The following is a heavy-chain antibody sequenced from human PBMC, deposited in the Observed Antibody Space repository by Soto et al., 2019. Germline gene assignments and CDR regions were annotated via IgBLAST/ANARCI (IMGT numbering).Heavy chain of an antibody. Sequence: QVQLVQSGAEVKKPGASVKVSCKASGYTFTSYDINWVRQATGQGLEWMGWMNPNSGNTGYAQKFQGRVTMTRNTXIXTXXMERSSLRSEEAAVYYCAIDPLEWLFLYYYYGMDVWGQGTTVTVS. V-gene: IGHV1-8*01. CDR3: AIDPLEWLFLYYYYGMDV. CDR2: MNPNSGNT. CDR1: GYTFTSYD. D-gene: IGHD3-3*01. J-gene: IGHJ6*02.